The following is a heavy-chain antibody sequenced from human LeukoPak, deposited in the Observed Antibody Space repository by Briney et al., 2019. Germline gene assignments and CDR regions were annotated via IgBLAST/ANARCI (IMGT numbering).Heavy chain of an antibody. V-gene: IGHV3-23*01. J-gene: IGHJ2*01. CDR2: ISSTGGNT. D-gene: IGHD3-10*01. CDR3: AKDYVSGNGIWYFDI. CDR1: GFTFSTYA. Sequence: GGSLRLSCAASGFTFSTYAMSWVRQSPGQGLEWVSAISSTGGNTYYAESVRGRFTMSRDNSKNTLYLRMNSLRAEDTAVYYCAKDYVSGNGIWYFDIWGRGTLVTVSS.